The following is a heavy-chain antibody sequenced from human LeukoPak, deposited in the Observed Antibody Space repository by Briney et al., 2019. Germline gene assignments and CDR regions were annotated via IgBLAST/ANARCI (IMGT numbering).Heavy chain of an antibody. V-gene: IGHV4-38-2*02. D-gene: IGHD3-10*01. CDR1: GYSISSGYY. CDR3: ARGRWGGNAFDI. Sequence: PSETLSLTCTVSGYSISSGYYWGWIRQPPGKGLEWIGNIYPTGSTYYNPSLKSRVTISEDTSKNQFSLKMTSVTAADTAVYYCARGRWGGNAFDIWGQGTMVTVSS. J-gene: IGHJ3*02. CDR2: IYPTGST.